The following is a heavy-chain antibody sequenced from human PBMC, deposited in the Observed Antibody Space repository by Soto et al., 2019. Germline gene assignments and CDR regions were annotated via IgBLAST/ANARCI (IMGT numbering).Heavy chain of an antibody. J-gene: IGHJ4*02. D-gene: IGHD2-15*01. V-gene: IGHV3-30*04. CDR3: ARGQESGAF. CDR2: ISYDGSEK. CDR1: GFTFSTFS. Sequence: QVQLVESGGGVVQPGRSLRLSCATSGFTFSTFSMHWVRQAPGKGLEWVAHISYDGSEKDYADSVKGRFTISRDNSDNTLFLQMHSLTSKDTGVYYCARGQESGAFWCQGNLVTAPS.